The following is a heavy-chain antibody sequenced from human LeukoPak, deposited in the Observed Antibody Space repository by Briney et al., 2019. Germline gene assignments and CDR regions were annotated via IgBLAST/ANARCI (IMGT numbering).Heavy chain of an antibody. CDR1: GFTFCSFT. V-gene: IGHV3-30-3*01. Sequence: GGSLRLSCAASGFTFCSFTMHWVRQAPGKGLRWMAVISSDGSNKYYADSVKGRFTVSRDNSNNTLYLQMNSLRAEDTALYYCATTMGSGWSRPTDYWGQGTLVTVSS. J-gene: IGHJ4*02. D-gene: IGHD6-19*01. CDR3: ATTMGSGWSRPTDY. CDR2: ISSDGSNK.